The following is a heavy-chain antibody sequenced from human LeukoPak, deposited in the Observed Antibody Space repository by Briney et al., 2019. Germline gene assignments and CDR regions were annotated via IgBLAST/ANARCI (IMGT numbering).Heavy chain of an antibody. V-gene: IGHV3-74*01. D-gene: IGHD5-12*01. CDR1: GFTFSIYW. CDR3: AKESGYDVDLEY. J-gene: IGHJ4*02. CDR2: INTDGSTT. Sequence: GGSLRLSCAGSGFTFSIYWMHWVRQAPGGGLVWVSGINTDGSTTSYADSVKGRFSISRDNAKNTVYLQMSSLRAEDTAVYYCAKESGYDVDLEYWGQGALVTVSS.